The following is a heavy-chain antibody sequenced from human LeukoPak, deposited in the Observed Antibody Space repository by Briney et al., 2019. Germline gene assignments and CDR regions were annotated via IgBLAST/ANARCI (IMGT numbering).Heavy chain of an antibody. CDR3: ARGGFITIFGVAPRGYFDY. CDR1: GGSFSGYY. Sequence: SETLSLTCAVYGGSFSGYYWSWIRQPPGKGLEWIGEINHSGSTNYNPSLKSRVTISVDTSKNQFSLKLSSVTAADTAVYYCARGGFITIFGVAPRGYFDYWGQGTLVTVSS. D-gene: IGHD3-3*01. J-gene: IGHJ4*02. CDR2: INHSGST. V-gene: IGHV4-34*01.